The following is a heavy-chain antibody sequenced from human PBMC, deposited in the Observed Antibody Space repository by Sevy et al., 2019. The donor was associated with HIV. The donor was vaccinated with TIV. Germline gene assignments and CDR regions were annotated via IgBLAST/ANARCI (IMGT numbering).Heavy chain of an antibody. D-gene: IGHD3-10*01. Sequence: SETLSLTCTVSGGSISSGDYYWSWIRQPPGKGLEWIGYIYYSGSTYYNPSLKSRVTISVDTSKNQFSLKLSSVTAADTAVYYCARGTHVLLWFGELSGTPSQQTAATYGMDVWGQGTTVTVSS. CDR3: ARGTHVLLWFGELSGTPSQQTAATYGMDV. CDR2: IYYSGST. CDR1: GGSISSGDYY. J-gene: IGHJ6*02. V-gene: IGHV4-30-4*01.